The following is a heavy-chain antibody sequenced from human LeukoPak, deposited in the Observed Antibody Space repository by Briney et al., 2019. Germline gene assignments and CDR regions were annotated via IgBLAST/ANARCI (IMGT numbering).Heavy chain of an antibody. CDR3: AGGGDTYYYDSSGYFIY. CDR2: INPSGGST. J-gene: IGHJ4*02. D-gene: IGHD3-22*01. CDR1: GHTFTSYY. Sequence: ASVTVSCKASGHTFTSYYMHWVRQAPGQGLEWMGIINPSGGSTSYAQKFQGRVTMTRDTSTGTVYMELSSLRSEDTAVYYCAGGGDTYYYDSSGYFIYWGQGTLVTVSS. V-gene: IGHV1-46*01.